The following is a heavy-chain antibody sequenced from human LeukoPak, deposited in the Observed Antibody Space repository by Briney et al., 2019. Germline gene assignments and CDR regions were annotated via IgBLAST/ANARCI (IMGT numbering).Heavy chain of an antibody. Sequence: GGSLRLSRAASGFIFRNYEINWVRQAPGEGLEWVSYISTSGNDIYYADSVKGRFTISRDNAKNSLYLQLNSLRADDTAVYYCARGAQWVLDYWGQGALVTVSS. J-gene: IGHJ4*02. V-gene: IGHV3-48*03. CDR2: ISTSGNDI. CDR1: GFIFRNYE. CDR3: ARGAQWVLDY. D-gene: IGHD1-26*01.